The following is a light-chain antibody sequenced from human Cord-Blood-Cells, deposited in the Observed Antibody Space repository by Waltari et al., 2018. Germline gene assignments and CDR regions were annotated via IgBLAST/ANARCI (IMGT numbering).Light chain of an antibody. CDR1: QGISNY. J-gene: IGKJ4*01. V-gene: IGKV1-27*01. CDR3: QKYNSAPA. CDR2: AAS. Sequence: DIQMTQSTSSLSASVGDRVTITCRASQGISNYLAWYQQKPGKVPKLLIYAASTLPSGVPSRFSGSGSGTDFTLTISSLQPEDVATYYCQKYNSAPAFGGGTKVEIK.